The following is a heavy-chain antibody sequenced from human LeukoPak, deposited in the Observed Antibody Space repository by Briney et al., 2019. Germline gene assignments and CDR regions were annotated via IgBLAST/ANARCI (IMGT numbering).Heavy chain of an antibody. CDR3: AKDIGAGGFDP. CDR2: ISGDGGST. CDR1: GFSFSNYG. Sequence: PGGSLRLSCAASGFSFSNYGMNWVRQAPGKGLEWVSLISGDGGSTYYADSVKGRFTISRDNSKNSLYLQMNSLRTEDTALYYCAKDIGAGGFDPWGQGTLVTVSS. V-gene: IGHV3-43*02. J-gene: IGHJ5*02. D-gene: IGHD4-17*01.